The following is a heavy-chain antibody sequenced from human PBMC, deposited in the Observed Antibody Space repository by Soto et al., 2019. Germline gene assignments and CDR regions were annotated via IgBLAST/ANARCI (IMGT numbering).Heavy chain of an antibody. J-gene: IGHJ5*02. CDR2: IYSGGST. CDR1: GFTVSRDY. V-gene: IGHV3-53*01. CDR3: AGAYGGKPALFGP. D-gene: IGHD2-15*01. Sequence: EVQLVESGGGLIQPGGSLRLSCAASGFTVSRDYMSWVRQAPGKGLEWVSVIYSGGSTYYADSVKGRFTFSRDNSKNTLYLPMNSLRAEETGVYWCAGAYGGKPALFGPWGQGTQVTVSS.